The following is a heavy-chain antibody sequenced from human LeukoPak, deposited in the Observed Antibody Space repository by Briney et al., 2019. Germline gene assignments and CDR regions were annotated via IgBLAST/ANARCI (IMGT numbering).Heavy chain of an antibody. CDR2: IYPGDSDT. D-gene: IGHD6-6*01. Sequence: GESLKISCKGSGYSFTSYWIGWVRQMPGKGLEWMGIIYPGDSDTTYSPSFQGQVTMSDDKSISTAYLQWSSLKASDTAMYYCARLQQLVIDAFDIWGQGTMVTVSS. CDR3: ARLQQLVIDAFDI. J-gene: IGHJ3*02. V-gene: IGHV5-51*01. CDR1: GYSFTSYW.